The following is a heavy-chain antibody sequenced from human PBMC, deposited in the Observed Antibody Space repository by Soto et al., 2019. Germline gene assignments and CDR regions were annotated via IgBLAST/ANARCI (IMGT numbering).Heavy chain of an antibody. D-gene: IGHD6-19*01. CDR1: GFSLSTSGEG. CDR2: IYWDDDK. Sequence: QITLKESGPTLVKPTQTLTLTCTFSGFSLSTSGEGVGWIRQPPGKALEWLALIYWDDDKRYSPSLKSRLTTPPTTSTXXVXVXXTTIDPVDPATHYCAHWWAYSRGWDPPHPNWYFYLWGRGALVTVSS. V-gene: IGHV2-5*02. CDR3: AHWWAYSRGWDPPHPNWYFYL. J-gene: IGHJ2*01.